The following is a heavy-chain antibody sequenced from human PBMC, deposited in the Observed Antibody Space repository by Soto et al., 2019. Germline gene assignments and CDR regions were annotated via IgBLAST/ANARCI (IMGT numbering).Heavy chain of an antibody. CDR3: AKEDPPSNRPYCGGDCYSNWFDP. Sequence: GGSLRLSCAASGFTFSSYGMHWVRQAPGKGLEWVAVISYDGSNKYYADSVKGRFTISRDNSKNTLYLQMNSLRAEDTAVYYCAKEDPPSNRPYCGGDCYSNWFDPWGQGTLVTVS. D-gene: IGHD2-21*02. J-gene: IGHJ5*02. V-gene: IGHV3-30*18. CDR2: ISYDGSNK. CDR1: GFTFSSYG.